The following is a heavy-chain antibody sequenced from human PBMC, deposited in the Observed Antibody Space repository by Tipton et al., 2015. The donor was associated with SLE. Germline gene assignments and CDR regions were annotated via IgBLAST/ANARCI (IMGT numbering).Heavy chain of an antibody. V-gene: IGHV4-59*01. D-gene: IGHD6-19*01. CDR2: IYYSGST. Sequence: LRLSCSVSGGSISGSYWSWIRQPPRKGLEWIGYIYYSGSTNYNPSLMSRVTISVDTSKNQFTLKLNSVTTADTAVYYCSRQGAVAGFDYWGQGTLVTVSS. CDR1: GGSISGSY. CDR3: SRQGAVAGFDY. J-gene: IGHJ4*02.